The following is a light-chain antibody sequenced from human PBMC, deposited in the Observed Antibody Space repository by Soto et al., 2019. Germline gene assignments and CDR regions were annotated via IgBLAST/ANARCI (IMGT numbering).Light chain of an antibody. J-gene: IGKJ4*01. Sequence: EIVLTQSPGTLSLSPGERATLSCRASQSVGRDYLAWYQQKPGQAPRLLIYHASSRATGIPDRFSGSVSGTDFTLTISRLEPEDFAEFYCQQYASSPLTFGGGTKVQIK. CDR2: HAS. CDR3: QQYASSPLT. V-gene: IGKV3-20*01. CDR1: QSVGRDY.